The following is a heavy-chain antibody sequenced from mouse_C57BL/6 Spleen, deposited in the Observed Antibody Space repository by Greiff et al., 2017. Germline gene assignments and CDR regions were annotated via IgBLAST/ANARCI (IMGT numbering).Heavy chain of an antibody. J-gene: IGHJ2*01. D-gene: IGHD2-1*01. V-gene: IGHV1-69*01. CDR1: GYTFTSYW. CDR3: ARSLYPGFDY. Sequence: QVQLQQPGAELVMPGASVKLSCQASGYTFTSYWMHWVKQRPGQGLEWIGEIDPSDSYTNYNQTFKGKSTLTVDKSSSTAYMQLSSLTSEDSAGYYFARSLYPGFDYWGQGTTLTVAS. CDR2: IDPSDSYT.